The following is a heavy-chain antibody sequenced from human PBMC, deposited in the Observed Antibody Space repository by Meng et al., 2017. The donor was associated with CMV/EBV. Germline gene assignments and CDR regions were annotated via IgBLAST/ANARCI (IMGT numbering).Heavy chain of an antibody. J-gene: IGHJ4*02. CDR1: GGTFSSYA. CDR3: AGDVLGYCSGGSCYRLDY. Sequence: SVKVSCKASGGTFSSYAISWVRQAPGQGLEWTGGIIPIFGTANYAQKFQGRVTITTDESTSTAYMELSSLRSEDTAVYYCAGDVLGYCSGGSCYRLDYWGQGTLVTVSS. D-gene: IGHD2-15*01. V-gene: IGHV1-69*05. CDR2: IIPIFGTA.